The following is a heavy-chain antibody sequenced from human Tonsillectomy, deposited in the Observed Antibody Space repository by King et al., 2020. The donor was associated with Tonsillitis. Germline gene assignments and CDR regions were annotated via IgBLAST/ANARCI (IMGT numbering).Heavy chain of an antibody. CDR1: GGSFSGYY. D-gene: IGHD3-22*01. CDR3: ARVGIYDSSGYYYSGMDV. J-gene: IGHJ6*02. V-gene: IGHV4-34*01. CDR2: INHSGST. Sequence: VQLQQWGAGLLKPSETLSLTCAVYGGSFSGYYWSWNRQPPGKGLEWIGEINHSGSTNYNPSLKSRVTISIETSKNQFSLKLSSVTTADTPVYYCARVGIYDSSGYYYSGMDVWGQGTTVTVSS.